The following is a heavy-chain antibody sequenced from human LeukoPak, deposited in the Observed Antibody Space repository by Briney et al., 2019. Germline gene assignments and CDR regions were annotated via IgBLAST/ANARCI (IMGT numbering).Heavy chain of an antibody. J-gene: IGHJ4*02. Sequence: PSETLSLTCTVSGGSISSSSYYWGWIRQPPGKGLEWIGSIYYSGSTYYNPSLKSRVTISVDTSKNQFSLKLSSVTAADTAVYYCAREGGYYSIVDYWGQGTLVTVSS. CDR3: AREGGYYSIVDY. CDR1: GGSISSSSYY. V-gene: IGHV4-39*07. CDR2: IYYSGST. D-gene: IGHD4-11*01.